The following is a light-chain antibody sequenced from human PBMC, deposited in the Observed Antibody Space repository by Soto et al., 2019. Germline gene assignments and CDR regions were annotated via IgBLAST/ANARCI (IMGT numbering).Light chain of an antibody. V-gene: IGKV1-5*01. CDR1: QSISSW. J-gene: IGKJ1*01. Sequence: IQMTQSPSTLSASVGDRVTITCRASQSISSWLAWYQQKPGKAPNLLVYDASNLESGVPSRFSGSGSWTEFTLTISSLQPDDSATYYCQQYNSYPWTFGQGTKVEIK. CDR3: QQYNSYPWT. CDR2: DAS.